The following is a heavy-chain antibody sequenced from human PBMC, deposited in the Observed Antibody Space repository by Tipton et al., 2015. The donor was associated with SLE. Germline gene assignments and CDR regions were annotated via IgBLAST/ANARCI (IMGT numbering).Heavy chain of an antibody. V-gene: IGHV4-39*07. CDR2: IYYSGST. D-gene: IGHD3-3*01. Sequence: GLVKPSETLSLTCTVSGGYISSSSYYWGWIRQPPGKGLEWIGSIYYSGSTYYNPSLKSRVTISVDTSKNQFSLKVSSVTAADTAVYYCARSSDLTIFGVVIKGDYFDYWGQGTRVTVSS. CDR3: ARSSDLTIFGVVIKGDYFDY. J-gene: IGHJ4*02. CDR1: GGYISSSSYY.